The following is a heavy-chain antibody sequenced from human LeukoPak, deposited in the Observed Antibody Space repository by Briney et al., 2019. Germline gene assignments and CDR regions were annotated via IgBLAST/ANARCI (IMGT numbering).Heavy chain of an antibody. CDR2: ISYDGSNK. D-gene: IGHD3-22*01. Sequence: PGRSLRLSCAASGFTFSSYAMHWVRQAPGKGLEWVAVISYDGSNKYYADSVKGRFTISRDNSKNTLYLQMNSLRAEDTAVYYCARDLVDYYDGSGYYPPSYWGQGTLVTVSS. V-gene: IGHV3-30-3*01. J-gene: IGHJ4*02. CDR3: ARDLVDYYDGSGYYPPSY. CDR1: GFTFSSYA.